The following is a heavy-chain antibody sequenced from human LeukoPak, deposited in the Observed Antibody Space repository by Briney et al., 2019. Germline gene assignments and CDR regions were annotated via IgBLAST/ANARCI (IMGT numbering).Heavy chain of an antibody. D-gene: IGHD5-12*01. CDR3: AKDRGYSGYDYNGYFDY. CDR2: ISYDGSNK. Sequence: GGSLRLSCAASGFTFSSYGMHWVRQAPGKWLEWVAVISYDGSNKYHADSVKGRFTISRDNSKNTLYLQMNSLRAEDTAVYYCAKDRGYSGYDYNGYFDYWGQGTLVTVSS. CDR1: GFTFSSYG. V-gene: IGHV3-30*18. J-gene: IGHJ4*02.